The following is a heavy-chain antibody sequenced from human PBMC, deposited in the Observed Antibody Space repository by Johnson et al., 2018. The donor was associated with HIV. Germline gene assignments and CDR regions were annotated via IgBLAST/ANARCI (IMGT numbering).Heavy chain of an antibody. V-gene: IGHV3-73*01. Sequence: VQLVESGEGVVQPGGSLKLSCAASGFTFSASGMHWVRQAYGKGLEWVGHIRSKANNYATAYAAPVKGRFTISRDDSKNTAYLQMNSLKTEDTAVYYCTRRYSISSRGYDIWGQGTLVTVSS. D-gene: IGHD6-6*01. CDR1: GFTFSASG. CDR3: TRRYSISSRGYDI. J-gene: IGHJ3*02. CDR2: IRSKANNYAT.